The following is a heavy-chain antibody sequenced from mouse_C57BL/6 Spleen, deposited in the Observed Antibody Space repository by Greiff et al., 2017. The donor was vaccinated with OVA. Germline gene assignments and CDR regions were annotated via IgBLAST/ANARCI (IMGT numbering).Heavy chain of an antibody. CDR3: ARQGTGMDY. V-gene: IGHV5-12*01. CDR2: ISNGGGST. Sequence: EVKVVESGGGLVQPGGSLKLSCAASVFTFSDYYMYWVRQTPEKRLEWVAYISNGGGSTYYPDTVKGRFTISRDNAKNTLYLQMSRLKSEDTAMYYCARQGTGMDYWGQGTTLTVSS. CDR1: VFTFSDYY. D-gene: IGHD4-1*01. J-gene: IGHJ2*01.